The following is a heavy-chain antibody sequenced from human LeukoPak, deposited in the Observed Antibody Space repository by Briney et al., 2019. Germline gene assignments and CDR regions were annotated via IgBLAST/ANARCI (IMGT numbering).Heavy chain of an antibody. D-gene: IGHD5-18*01. Sequence: EASVKVSCKASGYTFTSYDINWVRQATGQGLEWMGWMNPNSGNTGYAQKFQGRVTITRNTSISTAYMELSSLRSEDTAVYYCVREIRDDSYIDYWGQGTLVTVSS. CDR2: MNPNSGNT. CDR1: GYTFTSYD. V-gene: IGHV1-8*03. J-gene: IGHJ4*02. CDR3: VREIRDDSYIDY.